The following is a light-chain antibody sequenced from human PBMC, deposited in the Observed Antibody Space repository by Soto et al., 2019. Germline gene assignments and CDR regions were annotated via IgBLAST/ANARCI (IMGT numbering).Light chain of an antibody. CDR1: SSDVGGYNY. Sequence: QSVLTQPASVSGSPGQSITISCTGTSSDVGGYNYVSWYQQHPGKAPKLIIYNVSNRPSGFSNRFSGSKSGNTASLTISGLQAEDEADYYCSSYTSSTTGVLFGGGTKLTVL. V-gene: IGLV2-14*03. CDR2: NVS. J-gene: IGLJ3*02. CDR3: SSYTSSTTGVL.